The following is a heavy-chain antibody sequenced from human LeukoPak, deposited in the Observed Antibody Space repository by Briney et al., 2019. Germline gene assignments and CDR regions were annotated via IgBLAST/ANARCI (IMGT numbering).Heavy chain of an antibody. V-gene: IGHV4-38-2*02. CDR2: IYHSGGT. CDR3: ASIRGYSYGYLGYYFDY. Sequence: PSETLSLTCTVSGYSISSGYYWGWIRQPPGKGLEWIGSIYHSGGTYYNPSLKSRVTISVDTSKNQFSLKLSSVTAADTAVYYCASIRGYSYGYLGYYFDYWGQGTLVTVSS. CDR1: GYSISSGYY. D-gene: IGHD5-18*01. J-gene: IGHJ4*02.